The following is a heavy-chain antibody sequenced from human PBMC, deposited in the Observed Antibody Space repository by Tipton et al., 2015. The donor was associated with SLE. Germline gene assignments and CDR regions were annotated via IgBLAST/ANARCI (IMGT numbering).Heavy chain of an antibody. J-gene: IGHJ3*02. CDR2: IYTSGST. Sequence: TLSLTCTVSGGSISSGSYYWSWIRQPAGKGLEWIGYIYTSGSTNYNPSLKSRVTISVDTSKNQFSLKLSSVTAADTAVYYCAGQLGADAFDIWGQGTMVTVSS. CDR3: AGQLGADAFDI. CDR1: GGSISSGSYY. V-gene: IGHV4-61*09. D-gene: IGHD7-27*01.